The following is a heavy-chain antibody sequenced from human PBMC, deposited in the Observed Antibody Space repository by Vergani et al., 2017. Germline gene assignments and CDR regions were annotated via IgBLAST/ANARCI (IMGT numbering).Heavy chain of an antibody. V-gene: IGHV3-23*01. D-gene: IGHD2-8*01. Sequence: EVQLLESGGGLVQPGGSLTLSCAASGFTFSSYAMSWVRQAPGKGLEWVSAISGSGGSTYYADSVKGRFTISRDTSKNTLYLQMNSLRAEDTAVYYCAKRNVLAYNWFDPWGQGTLVTVSS. CDR2: ISGSGGST. CDR1: GFTFSSYA. J-gene: IGHJ5*02. CDR3: AKRNVLAYNWFDP.